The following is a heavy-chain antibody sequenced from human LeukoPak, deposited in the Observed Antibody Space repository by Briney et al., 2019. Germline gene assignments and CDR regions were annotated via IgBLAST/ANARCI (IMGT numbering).Heavy chain of an antibody. V-gene: IGHV4-34*01. D-gene: IGHD2-2*01. CDR3: ARGRGYCSSTSCYAHYYYYMDV. CDR2: INHSGST. CDR1: GGSFSGYY. Sequence: SETLSLTCAVYGGSFSGYYWSWIRQPPGKGLEWIGEINHSGSTNYNPSLKSRVTISEDTSKNQFSLKLSSVTAADTAVYYCARGRGYCSSTSCYAHYYYYMDVWGKGTTVTVSS. J-gene: IGHJ6*03.